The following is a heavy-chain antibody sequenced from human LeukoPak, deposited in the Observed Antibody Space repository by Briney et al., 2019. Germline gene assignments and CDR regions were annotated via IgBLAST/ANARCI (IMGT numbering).Heavy chain of an antibody. Sequence: PGGSLRLSCAASGFTFSSYWMHWVRQAPGKGLVWVSRINSDGSSTSYADSVKGRFTISRDNSKNTLYLQMNSLRAEDTAVYYCAKGSAVAGTDSYGDAFDIWGQGTMVTVSS. CDR1: GFTFSSYW. CDR2: INSDGSST. J-gene: IGHJ3*02. CDR3: AKGSAVAGTDSYGDAFDI. V-gene: IGHV3-74*01. D-gene: IGHD6-19*01.